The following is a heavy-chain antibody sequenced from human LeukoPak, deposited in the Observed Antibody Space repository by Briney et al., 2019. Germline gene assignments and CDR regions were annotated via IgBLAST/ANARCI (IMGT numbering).Heavy chain of an antibody. CDR1: GFTFSSYS. CDR2: ISSSSSYI. D-gene: IGHD3-9*01. CDR3: ARAPVRYFDWLPRS. J-gene: IGHJ4*02. Sequence: PGGSLRLSCAASGFTFSSYSRNWVRQAPGKGLEWVSSISSSSSYIYYADSVKGRFTISRDNAKNSLYLQMNSLRAEDTAVYYCARAPVRYFDWLPRSWGQGNLVTVSS. V-gene: IGHV3-21*01.